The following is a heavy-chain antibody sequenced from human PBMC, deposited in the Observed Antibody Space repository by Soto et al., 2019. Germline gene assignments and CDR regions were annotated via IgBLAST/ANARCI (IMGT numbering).Heavy chain of an antibody. Sequence: QVQLVESGGGLVKPGGSLRLSCAASGFTFSDYYMSWIRQAPGKGLEWVSYISSSGSTIYYADSVKGRFTISRDNAKNSLYLQMNSLSAEDTTVHSCARAVSFSPPRTFDMWGQGTMVTVSS. CDR2: ISSSGSTI. D-gene: IGHD2-8*01. J-gene: IGHJ3*02. CDR3: ARAVSFSPPRTFDM. CDR1: GFTFSDYY. V-gene: IGHV3-11*01.